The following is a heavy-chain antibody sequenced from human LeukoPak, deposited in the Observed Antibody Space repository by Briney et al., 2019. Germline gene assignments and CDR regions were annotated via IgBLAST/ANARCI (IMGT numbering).Heavy chain of an antibody. V-gene: IGHV4-39*01. D-gene: IGHD6-13*01. CDR2: IYYSGST. CDR1: GGSISSSSYY. Sequence: SETLSLTCTVSGGSISSSSYYWGWIRQPPGKGLEWIGSIYYSGSTYYNPSLKSRVTISVDTSKNQFSLKLSSVTAADTAVYYCARGSGAAAPFDYWGQGTLVTVSS. CDR3: ARGSGAAAPFDY. J-gene: IGHJ4*02.